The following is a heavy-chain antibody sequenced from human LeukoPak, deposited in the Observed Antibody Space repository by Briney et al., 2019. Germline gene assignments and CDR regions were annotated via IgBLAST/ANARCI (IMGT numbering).Heavy chain of an antibody. D-gene: IGHD3-22*01. V-gene: IGHV3-15*01. Sequence: GSLRLSCAASGITFTNAWMSWVRQAPGKGLEWVGRIKTKTDGGTTDYSAPVKGRFTISRDDSKNTLYLQMNSLKTEDTAVYYCTTDGYYYDTFDSWGQGTLVTVSS. CDR2: IKTKTDGGTT. CDR1: GITFTNAW. J-gene: IGHJ4*02. CDR3: TTDGYYYDTFDS.